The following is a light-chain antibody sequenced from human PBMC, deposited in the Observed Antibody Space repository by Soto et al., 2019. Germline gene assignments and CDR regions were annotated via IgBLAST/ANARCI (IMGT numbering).Light chain of an antibody. CDR1: SSDVGAYNY. CDR2: EVS. J-gene: IGLJ1*01. Sequence: QSALTQPASVSGSPGQSITISCTGTSSDVGAYNYVSWFQQHPGKAPTRIISEVSNRPSGVSNRFSGSKSGNAASLTISGLQAEDEAAYFCFSFTTDWTHVFGTGTKVTAL. CDR3: FSFTTDWTHV. V-gene: IGLV2-14*01.